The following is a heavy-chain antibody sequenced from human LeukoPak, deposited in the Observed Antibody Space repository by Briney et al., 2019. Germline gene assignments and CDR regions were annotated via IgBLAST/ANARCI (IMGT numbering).Heavy chain of an antibody. CDR1: GFTFSNYW. CDR3: AKDFVVVPGNVNYFDY. D-gene: IGHD2-21*02. V-gene: IGHV3-7*03. J-gene: IGHJ4*02. CDR2: INQDGSET. Sequence: GGSLRLSCAASGFTFSNYWMSWVRQAPGKGLEWVANINQDGSETYYVDSVKGRFTISRDNAKNSLYLQMNSLRAEDTAVYYCAKDFVVVPGNVNYFDYWGQGTLVTVSS.